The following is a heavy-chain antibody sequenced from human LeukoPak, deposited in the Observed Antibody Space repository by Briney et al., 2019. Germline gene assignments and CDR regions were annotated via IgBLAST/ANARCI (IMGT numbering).Heavy chain of an antibody. V-gene: IGHV1-69*01. CDR2: IIPIFGTA. J-gene: IGHJ6*02. D-gene: IGHD1-26*01. Sequence: ASVKVSCKASGGTFSSYAISWVRQAPGQGLEWMGGIIPIFGTANYAQKFQGRVTITADESTSTAYMELSSLRSEDTAVYYCASRVGSDYYYGMDVWGQGTTVTVSS. CDR3: ASRVGSDYYYGMDV. CDR1: GGTFSSYA.